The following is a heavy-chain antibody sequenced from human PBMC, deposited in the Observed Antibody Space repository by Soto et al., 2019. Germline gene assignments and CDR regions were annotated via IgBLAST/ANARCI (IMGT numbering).Heavy chain of an antibody. V-gene: IGHV4-38-2*01. CDR2: IYHSGST. CDR1: GYSTNSGYY. J-gene: IGHJ4*02. Sequence: TSETLSLTCAVSGYSTNSGYYWGWIRQPPWKGLEWIGSIYHSGSTYYNPSLKSRVTMSVDTSKNQFSLKVTSVTAADTAVYYCARVNMVSGYSIDYWGQGTLVTVSS. CDR3: ARVNMVSGYSIDY. D-gene: IGHD3-22*01.